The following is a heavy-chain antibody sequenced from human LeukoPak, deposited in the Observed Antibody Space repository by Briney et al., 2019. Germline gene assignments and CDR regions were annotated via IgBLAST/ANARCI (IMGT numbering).Heavy chain of an antibody. J-gene: IGHJ6*02. CDR3: AKVPYSDYGSGRPPFMDV. CDR1: GFTLSSYA. Sequence: GGSLRLSCAASGFTLSSYAMSWVRQAPGKGLEWVSTISDGGGSTYYADSVKGRFTISRDNSKNTLYLEMNSLRAEDTAVYHCAKVPYSDYGSGRPPFMDVWGQGTTVAISS. V-gene: IGHV3-23*01. D-gene: IGHD3-10*01. CDR2: ISDGGGST.